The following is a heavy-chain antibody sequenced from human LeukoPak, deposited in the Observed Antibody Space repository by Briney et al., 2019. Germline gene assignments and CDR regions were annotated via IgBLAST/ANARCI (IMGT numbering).Heavy chain of an antibody. CDR2: INPNSGGT. CDR1: GYTFTGYY. J-gene: IGHJ4*02. Sequence: ASVKVSCKASGYTFTGYYMHWVRQAPGQGLEWMGWINPNSGGTNYAQKFQGRVTMTRDTSISTAYMELSRLRSDDTAVYYCAASTYYYDSSNGYWGQGTLVTVSS. V-gene: IGHV1-2*02. D-gene: IGHD3-22*01. CDR3: AASTYYYDSSNGY.